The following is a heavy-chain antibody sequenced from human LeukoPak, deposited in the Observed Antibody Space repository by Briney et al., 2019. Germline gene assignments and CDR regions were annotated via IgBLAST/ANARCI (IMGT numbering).Heavy chain of an antibody. V-gene: IGHV3-11*01. J-gene: IGHJ4*02. CDR1: AITLRDHY. CDR2: ISSSGSPL. Sequence: GQSRRLSCAAAAITLRDHYMSWVRQAPGEGLEFDSYISSSGSPLYYADSVKGRFTISRDNAKNSLYLQMNTRRAEDTAVYYCASAFNWNDVLRGNYWGKGILVTVSS. CDR3: ASAFNWNDVLRGNY. D-gene: IGHD1-1*01.